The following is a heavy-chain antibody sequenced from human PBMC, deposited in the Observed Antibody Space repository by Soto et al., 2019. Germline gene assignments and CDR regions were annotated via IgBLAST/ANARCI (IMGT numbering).Heavy chain of an antibody. CDR1: GGNFRRYA. Sequence: QLQLVQSGAEVKKPGSSVKVSCKASGGNFRRYAISWVRQAPGQGLEWMGGILPIFGSPSHAQKFRDRVTITADESMSTAYLELTSLTSEDTAIYYCVFGDCTSSSCSYYFYGLDVWGQGTTVTVSS. CDR2: ILPIFGSP. V-gene: IGHV1-69*01. J-gene: IGHJ6*02. CDR3: VFGDCTSSSCSYYFYGLDV. D-gene: IGHD2-2*01.